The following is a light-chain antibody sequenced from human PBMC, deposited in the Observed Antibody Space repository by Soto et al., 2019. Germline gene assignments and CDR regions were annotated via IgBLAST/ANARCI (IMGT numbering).Light chain of an antibody. CDR2: GNT. Sequence: QSILTQPPSVSGAPGQTVTISCTGSRSNIGATYGVHWYQQLPGTAPKLLIYGNTNRPSGVPDRFSGSKSGTSASLAITGLQAEDEADYYCQSYDSSLSGSVFGGGTKLTVL. J-gene: IGLJ2*01. CDR1: RSNIGATYG. CDR3: QSYDSSLSGSV. V-gene: IGLV1-40*01.